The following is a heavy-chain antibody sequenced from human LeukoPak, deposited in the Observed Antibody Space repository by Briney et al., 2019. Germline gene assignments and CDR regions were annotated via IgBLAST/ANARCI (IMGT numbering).Heavy chain of an antibody. Sequence: SQTLSLTCVISGDSVSSKSSAWNWIRQSPSRGLEWLGRTYYRCKWYSEYELSVQSRIIIKPDTSKNQFSLQLNSVTPEDTAVYYCARGYYYGSGSYSFDYWGQGTLVTVSS. CDR2: TYYRCKWYS. CDR1: GDSVSSKSSA. D-gene: IGHD3-10*01. J-gene: IGHJ4*02. V-gene: IGHV6-1*01. CDR3: ARGYYYGSGSYSFDY.